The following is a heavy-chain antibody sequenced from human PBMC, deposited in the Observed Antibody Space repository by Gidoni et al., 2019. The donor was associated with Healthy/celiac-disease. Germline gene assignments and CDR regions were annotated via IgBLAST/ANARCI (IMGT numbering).Heavy chain of an antibody. J-gene: IGHJ6*02. CDR2: INHSGST. CDR3: ARGWTYYYGSGSYGGMDV. V-gene: IGHV4-34*01. Sequence: QVQLQQWGAGLLKPSETLSLTCAVYGGSFRGYYWSWIRQPPGKGLEWIGEINHSGSTNYNPSLKSRVTISVDTSKNQFSLKLSSVTAADTAVYYCARGWTYYYGSGSYGGMDVWGQGTTVTVSS. CDR1: GGSFRGYY. D-gene: IGHD3-10*01.